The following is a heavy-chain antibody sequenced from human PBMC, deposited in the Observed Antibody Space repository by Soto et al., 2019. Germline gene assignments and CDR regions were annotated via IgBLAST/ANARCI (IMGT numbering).Heavy chain of an antibody. CDR3: AMVDLYVTPTPQDV. CDR2: ISPYTGNT. D-gene: IGHD3-16*01. Sequence: QVQLEQSGDEVKKPGASVKVSCKASGYIFVNYGIAWVRQAPGQGLEWLGWISPYTGNTYYATKVQGRLTLTTDTXPSTTCMDLGSLTSADMAVYYCAMVDLYVTPTPQDVWGQGTTVPVSS. J-gene: IGHJ6*02. V-gene: IGHV1-18*03. CDR1: GYIFVNYG.